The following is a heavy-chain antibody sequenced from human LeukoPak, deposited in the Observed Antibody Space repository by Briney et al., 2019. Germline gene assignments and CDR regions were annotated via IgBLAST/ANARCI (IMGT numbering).Heavy chain of an antibody. CDR2: ISGSGGST. J-gene: IGHJ4*02. Sequence: GGSLRLSCAASGFTFSSYAMSWVRQAPGKGLEWVSAISGSGGSTYYADSEKGRFTISRDNSKNTLYLQMNSLRAEDTAVYYCAKDEGIVVVPAAIAYWGQGTLVTVSS. CDR1: GFTFSSYA. V-gene: IGHV3-23*01. D-gene: IGHD2-2*01. CDR3: AKDEGIVVVPAAIAY.